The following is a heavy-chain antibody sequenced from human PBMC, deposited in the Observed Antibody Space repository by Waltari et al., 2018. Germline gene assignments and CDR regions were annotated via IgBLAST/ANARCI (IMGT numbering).Heavy chain of an antibody. CDR2: FNHSGST. Sequence: QVQLQQWGAGLLKPSETLSLTCAVYGGSFSGYYWSWIRQPPGKGLEWIGEFNHSGSTNYNPSLKSRVTISVDTSKNQFSLKLGSVTAADTAVYYCARVCSSTSCPYYYGMDVWGQGTTVTVSS. J-gene: IGHJ6*02. CDR3: ARVCSSTSCPYYYGMDV. V-gene: IGHV4-34*01. D-gene: IGHD2-2*01. CDR1: GGSFSGYY.